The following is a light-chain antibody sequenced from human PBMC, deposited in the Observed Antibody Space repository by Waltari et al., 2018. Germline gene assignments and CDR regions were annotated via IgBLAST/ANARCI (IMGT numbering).Light chain of an antibody. V-gene: IGLV3-21*04. CDR3: QVWDSRSNRAI. CDR2: DDD. CDR1: DIGSKS. Sequence: YELTQPPSVSVAPGETATITCEGDDIGSKSEQWYKLKPGQAPVLAIYDDDYRHSGIPERVSGSNPGDTATLTISRVEAGDEADYYCQVWDSRSNRAIFGGRTKVTVV. J-gene: IGLJ2*01.